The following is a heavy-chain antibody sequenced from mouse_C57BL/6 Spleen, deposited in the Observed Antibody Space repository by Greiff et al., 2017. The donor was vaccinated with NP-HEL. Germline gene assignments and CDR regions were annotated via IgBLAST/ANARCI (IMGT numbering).Heavy chain of an antibody. V-gene: IGHV1-9*01. CDR2: ILPGSGST. CDR3: AYLLLRRDAMDY. J-gene: IGHJ4*01. CDR1: GYTFTGYW. D-gene: IGHD1-1*01. Sequence: VQLQQSGAELMKPGASVKLSCKATGYTFTGYWIEWVKQRPGHGLEWIGEILPGSGSTNYNEKFKSKATLTVDKSSSTAYMQLSSLTSEDSAVYYCAYLLLRRDAMDYWGQGTSVTVSS.